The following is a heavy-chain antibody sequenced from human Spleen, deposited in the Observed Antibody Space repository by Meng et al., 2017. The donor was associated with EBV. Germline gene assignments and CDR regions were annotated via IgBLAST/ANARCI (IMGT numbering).Heavy chain of an antibody. CDR2: FHYSGGT. CDR1: GASISSTDYY. D-gene: IGHD2-2*02. J-gene: IGHJ4*02. V-gene: IGHV4-39*07. CDR3: ARKLYTDSFFDS. Sequence: QLQESGPGLVKPSETLSLTCTVSGASISSTDYYWAWIRQPPGKGLEWIGTFHYSGGTYYNPSLKSQVTISIDTSRNEFSLNLNSVTAADTAVYYCARKLYTDSFFDSWGQGTLVTVSS.